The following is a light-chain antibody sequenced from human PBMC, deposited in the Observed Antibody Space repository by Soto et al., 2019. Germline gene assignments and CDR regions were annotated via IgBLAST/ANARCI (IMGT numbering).Light chain of an antibody. Sequence: ERVMTQSPATLSESPGERATLSFRASQSVGSNLAWYQQKPGQAPRLLIFGASSRATGVPARFSGSGSGTDFTLTISRLEPEDFAVYYCQQYGSSGTFGQGTKVDI. CDR1: QSVGSN. CDR3: QQYGSSGT. CDR2: GAS. V-gene: IGKV3-20*01. J-gene: IGKJ1*01.